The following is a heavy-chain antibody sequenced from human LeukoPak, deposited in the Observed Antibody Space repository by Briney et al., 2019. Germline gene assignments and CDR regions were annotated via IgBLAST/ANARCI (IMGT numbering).Heavy chain of an antibody. D-gene: IGHD5-12*01. CDR3: ARGAYVDIVATTLNIAYYYYGMDV. Sequence: PSETLSLTCTVSGGSISGSSYYWIWIRQPPGKGLEWIGYIYYSGSTNYNPSLKSRVTISVDTSKNQFSLKLSSVTAADTAVYYCARGAYVDIVATTLNIAYYYYGMDVWGQGTTVTVSS. CDR2: IYYSGST. J-gene: IGHJ6*02. V-gene: IGHV4-61*01. CDR1: GGSISGSSYY.